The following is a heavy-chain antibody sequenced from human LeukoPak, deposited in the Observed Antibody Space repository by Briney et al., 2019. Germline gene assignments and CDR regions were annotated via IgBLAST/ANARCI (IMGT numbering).Heavy chain of an antibody. D-gene: IGHD3-9*01. J-gene: IGHJ4*02. V-gene: IGHV3-74*01. Sequence: GGSLRLSCAASGFTFSSYWMHWVRQAPGKGLVWVSRIDSDGSSTSYADSVKGRSTISRDNAKNTLCLQMNSLRAEDTAVYYCARGYFDWLDGDSYFDYWGQGTLVTVSS. CDR2: IDSDGSST. CDR1: GFTFSSYW. CDR3: ARGYFDWLDGDSYFDY.